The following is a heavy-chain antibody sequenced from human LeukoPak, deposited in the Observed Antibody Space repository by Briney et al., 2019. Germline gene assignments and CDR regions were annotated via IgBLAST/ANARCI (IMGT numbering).Heavy chain of an antibody. J-gene: IGHJ5*02. CDR3: ARVPSGGNKFDP. V-gene: IGHV1-8*01. Sequence: GASVKVSCKASGYTFTSYDINWVRQAPGQGLEWMGWMNPNSANTGYAQKFQGRVTMTRNACISTAYMELSSLRSEDTAVYYCARVPSGGNKFDPWGQGTLVTVS. D-gene: IGHD6-25*01. CDR1: GYTFTSYD. CDR2: MNPNSANT.